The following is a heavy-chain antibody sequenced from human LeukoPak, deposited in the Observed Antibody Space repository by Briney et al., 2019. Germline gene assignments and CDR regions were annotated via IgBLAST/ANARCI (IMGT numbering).Heavy chain of an antibody. CDR3: ARGHYGLDV. V-gene: IGHV3-23*01. CDR1: GFTFSIYA. Sequence: PGGSLRLSCAASGFTFSIYAMSWVRQAPGKGLDWVSGISASGGSTYYADSVKGRFTISRDNARNSLYLQMSSLRAEDTAVYYCARGHYGLDVWGQGTTVTVSS. J-gene: IGHJ6*02. CDR2: ISASGGST.